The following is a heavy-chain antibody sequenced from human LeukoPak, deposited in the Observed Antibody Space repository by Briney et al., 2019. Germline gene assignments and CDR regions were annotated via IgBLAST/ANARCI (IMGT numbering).Heavy chain of an antibody. D-gene: IGHD3-10*01. Sequence: PGGSLRLSCAASGFTLISYAMSWVRQAPGKGLEWVSAISGSGGSTYYADSVKGRFTISRDNSKNTLYLQMNSLRAEDTAVYYCAIDLSIDYYGSGSPEYYWGQGTLVTVSS. CDR3: AIDLSIDYYGSGSPEYY. J-gene: IGHJ4*02. CDR1: GFTLISYA. CDR2: ISGSGGST. V-gene: IGHV3-23*01.